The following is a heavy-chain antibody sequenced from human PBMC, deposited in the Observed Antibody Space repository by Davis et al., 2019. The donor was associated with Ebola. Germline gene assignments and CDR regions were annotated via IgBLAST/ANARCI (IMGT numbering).Heavy chain of an antibody. CDR3: ARAPNYDVLTGTSSYYFDY. V-gene: IGHV1-18*04. Sequence: ASVKVSCKSSGYTFTSYRLVWVRQAPGLGLEWMGWIGGFNTNTNFAQKFQGSVTVSKDTSTNTAYMDLRSLTSDDTAIYYCARAPNYDVLTGTSSYYFDYWGQGTLVTVSS. D-gene: IGHD3-9*01. CDR2: IGGFNTNT. J-gene: IGHJ4*02. CDR1: GYTFTSYR.